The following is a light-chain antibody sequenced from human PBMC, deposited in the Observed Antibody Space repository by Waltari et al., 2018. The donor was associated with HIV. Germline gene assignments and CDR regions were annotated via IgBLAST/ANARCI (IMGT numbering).Light chain of an antibody. Sequence: QSPLTQPRSVSGSPGQSVTISCTGTYSDVGRYNYVTWSQQHQGKDPKLMIFDVSSRSSGVPDRFSGSKSGNTASLIISGLQAEDVADYYCCSYAGNYPWVCGGGTKLTVL. CDR3: CSYAGNYPWV. CDR1: YSDVGRYNY. CDR2: DVS. J-gene: IGLJ3*02. V-gene: IGLV2-11*01.